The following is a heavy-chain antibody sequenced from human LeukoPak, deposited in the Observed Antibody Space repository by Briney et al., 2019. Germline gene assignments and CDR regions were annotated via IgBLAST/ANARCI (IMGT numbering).Heavy chain of an antibody. J-gene: IGHJ4*02. Sequence: EASVKVSCKASGYTFTGYYMHWVRQAPGQGLEWMGWINPNSGGTNYAQKFQGRVTMTRDTSINTAYMELSRLRSDDTAVYYCAKTPPASPYYFDYWGQGTLVTVSS. CDR1: GYTFTGYY. CDR3: AKTPPASPYYFDY. CDR2: INPNSGGT. V-gene: IGHV1-2*02.